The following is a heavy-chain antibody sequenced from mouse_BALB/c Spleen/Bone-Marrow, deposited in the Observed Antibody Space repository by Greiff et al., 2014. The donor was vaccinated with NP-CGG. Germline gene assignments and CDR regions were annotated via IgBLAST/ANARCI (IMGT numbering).Heavy chain of an antibody. CDR1: GYNFTSYW. CDR3: AREGNWPFAY. CDR2: IYPGSGGN. V-gene: IGHV1-55*01. J-gene: IGHJ3*01. Sequence: VQLQQSGAEFVKPGTSVKLSCKASGYNFTSYWINWVKLRPGQGLEWIGDIYPGSGGNHKNEKFKTKATLTVDTSSSTAYMQLSSLASEDSALYYCAREGNWPFAYWGQGTLVTVSA. D-gene: IGHD4-1*01.